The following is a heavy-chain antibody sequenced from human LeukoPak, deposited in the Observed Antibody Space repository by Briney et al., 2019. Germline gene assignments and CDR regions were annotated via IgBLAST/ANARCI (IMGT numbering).Heavy chain of an antibody. V-gene: IGHV3-48*02. CDR2: ISSGSGTI. CDR1: GFTFSRYY. D-gene: IGHD3-10*01. CDR3: ASLSMVRGVTPNDYYYGIDV. Sequence: PGGSLRLSCAASGFTFSRYYMNWVRQAPGKGLEWVSYISSGSGTIYYADSVKGRFTISRDNAKNSLYLQMNSLRDEDTAVYYCASLSMVRGVTPNDYYYGIDVWGQGTTVTVSS. J-gene: IGHJ6*02.